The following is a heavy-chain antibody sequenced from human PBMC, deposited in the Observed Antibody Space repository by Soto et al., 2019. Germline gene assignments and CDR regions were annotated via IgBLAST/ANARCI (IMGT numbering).Heavy chain of an antibody. CDR3: ARAPNILTGYYYLDY. J-gene: IGHJ4*02. CDR2: IIPIFGTA. V-gene: IGHV1-69*13. Sequence: GASGKVSCKASGGTFSSYAISWVRQAPGQGLEWMGGIIPIFGTANYAQKFQGRVTITADESTSTAYMELSSLRSEDTAVYYCARAPNILTGYYYLDYWGQGTLVTVSS. CDR1: GGTFSSYA. D-gene: IGHD3-9*01.